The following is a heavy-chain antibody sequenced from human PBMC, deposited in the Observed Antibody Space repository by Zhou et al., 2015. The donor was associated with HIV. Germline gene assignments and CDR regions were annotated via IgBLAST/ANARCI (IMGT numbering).Heavy chain of an antibody. V-gene: IGHV1-8*02. Sequence: QALLVQSGAEVKRPGASVKVSCKTFGYIFPNYDVNWVRQASGQGLEWMGWMNPNSGNTGYAEKFQGRVTMTRDTSTGTAYMELSYLTSEDTAVYFCARVLKAYCGGECYREYNYYGMDVWGQGTTVIVSS. CDR1: GYIFPNYD. J-gene: IGHJ6*02. CDR3: ARVLKAYCGGECYREYNYYGMDV. D-gene: IGHD2-21*01. CDR2: MNPNSGNT.